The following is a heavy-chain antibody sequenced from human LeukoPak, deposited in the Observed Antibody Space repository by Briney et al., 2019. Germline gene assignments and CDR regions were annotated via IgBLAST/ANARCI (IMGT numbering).Heavy chain of an antibody. CDR3: AKVTGGDMITYGGLDY. J-gene: IGHJ4*02. CDR2: ISGNGDIT. Sequence: GGSLRLSCAASGFTFSNYAMSWVRQAPGKGLEWVSAISGNGDITYHTDSVKGRFTISRDNSKNTLYLQMNSLRAEDTAIYYCAKVTGGDMITYGGLDYWGQGTLVTVSS. D-gene: IGHD3-16*01. V-gene: IGHV3-23*01. CDR1: GFTFSNYA.